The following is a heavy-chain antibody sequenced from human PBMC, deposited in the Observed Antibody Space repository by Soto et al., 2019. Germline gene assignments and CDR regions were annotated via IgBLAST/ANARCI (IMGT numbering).Heavy chain of an antibody. CDR1: GGYISSGGYY. Sequence: SLTCTLSGGYISSGGYYSCWIRQHPGKGLEWIGYIYYSGSTNYNPSLKSRVTISVDTSKNQFSLKLTSVTAADTAVYYCARDKITGLFDYWGQGTLVTVSS. D-gene: IGHD2-8*02. V-gene: IGHV4-61*08. J-gene: IGHJ4*02. CDR3: ARDKITGLFDY. CDR2: IYYSGST.